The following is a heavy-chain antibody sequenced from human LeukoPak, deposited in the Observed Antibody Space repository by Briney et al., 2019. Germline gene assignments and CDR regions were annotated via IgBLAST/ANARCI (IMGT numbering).Heavy chain of an antibody. Sequence: SETLSLTCAVYGGSFSGYYWSWIRRPPGKGLEWIGEINHSGSTNYNSSLKSRVTISVDTSKNQFSLKLSSVTAADTAVYYCARGRSNGWFYWGQGTLVTVSS. CDR1: GGSFSGYY. J-gene: IGHJ4*02. V-gene: IGHV4-34*01. CDR2: INHSGST. D-gene: IGHD2-8*01. CDR3: ARGRSNGWFY.